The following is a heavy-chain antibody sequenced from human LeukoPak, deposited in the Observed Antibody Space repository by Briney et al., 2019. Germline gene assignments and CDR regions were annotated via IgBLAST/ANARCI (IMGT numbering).Heavy chain of an antibody. Sequence: GGSLRLSCAASGFTFSSYGMHWVRQAPGKGLEWVAVISYDGSNKYYADSVRGRFTISRDNSKNTLYLQMNSLRADDTAVYYCAKPLYSSGYNSYFDPWGQGTLATVSS. J-gene: IGHJ5*02. CDR2: ISYDGSNK. CDR1: GFTFSSYG. CDR3: AKPLYSSGYNSYFDP. V-gene: IGHV3-30*18. D-gene: IGHD6-19*01.